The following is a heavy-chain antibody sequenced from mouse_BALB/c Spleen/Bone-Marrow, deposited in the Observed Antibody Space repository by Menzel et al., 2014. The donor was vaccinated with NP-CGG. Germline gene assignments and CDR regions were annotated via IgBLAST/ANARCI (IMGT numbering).Heavy chain of an antibody. CDR2: FNPNNGGT. J-gene: IGHJ2*01. Sequence: EVQLQQSGPELVKPGSSVKMSCKTSGYSFTDYTIHWVKQSHGKSLEWIGDFNPNNGGTDYNQKFQDKATLTVDKSSRTAFTEFRSLTFEDSAVYYCARARWYDYWGQGTTLTVSS. CDR1: GYSFTDYT. CDR3: ARARWYDY. D-gene: IGHD1-1*02. V-gene: IGHV1-22*01.